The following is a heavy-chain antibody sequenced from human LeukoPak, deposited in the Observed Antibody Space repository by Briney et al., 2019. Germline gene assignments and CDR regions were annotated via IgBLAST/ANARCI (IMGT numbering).Heavy chain of an antibody. Sequence: PGGSLRLSCAASGFTFNNAWMSWVRQAPGKGLEWVGRIKSKTNGGTTDYAVPVKGRFTISRDDSKNTLYLQMNSLKTEDTAVYYCTTCLLAYSFDYWGQGTLATVSS. CDR1: GFTFNNAW. V-gene: IGHV3-15*01. CDR3: TTCLLAYSFDY. D-gene: IGHD2-15*01. J-gene: IGHJ4*02. CDR2: IKSKTNGGTT.